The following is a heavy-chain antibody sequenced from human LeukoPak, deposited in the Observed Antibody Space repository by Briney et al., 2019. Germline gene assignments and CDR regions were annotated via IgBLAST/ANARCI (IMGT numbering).Heavy chain of an antibody. CDR2: IWYDGTNI. CDR1: GLILSSYG. CDR3: ARDAAGAFGNYVNYFDY. Sequence: GTSLRLSCAASGLILSSYGIHWVRQAPGKGLEWVAVIWYDGTNIYYGDSVKGRFSISRDNSKNTVYLQMDSLRAEDTAVYYCARDAAGAFGNYVNYFDYWGQGTLVTVSS. D-gene: IGHD4-11*01. V-gene: IGHV3-33*01. J-gene: IGHJ4*02.